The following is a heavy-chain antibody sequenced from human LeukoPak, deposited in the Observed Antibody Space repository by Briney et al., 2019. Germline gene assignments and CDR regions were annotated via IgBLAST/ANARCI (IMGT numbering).Heavy chain of an antibody. CDR2: INSDGRTT. J-gene: IGHJ4*02. Sequence: GGSLRLSCAASGFTFSNNWMQWVRQAPGKGLVWVSRINSDGRTTTYADSVKGRFTISRDNAKNTLYMQMNSLRAEDTAVYYCAIIKEGWGQGTLVTVSS. D-gene: IGHD2/OR15-2a*01. CDR1: GFTFSNNW. V-gene: IGHV3-74*01. CDR3: AIIKEG.